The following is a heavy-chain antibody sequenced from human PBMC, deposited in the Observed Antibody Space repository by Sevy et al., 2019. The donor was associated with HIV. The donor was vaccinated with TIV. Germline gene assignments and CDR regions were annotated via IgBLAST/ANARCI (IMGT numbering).Heavy chain of an antibody. V-gene: IGHV4-61*01. CDR2: IYYSGST. J-gene: IGHJ6*02. CDR1: GGSVSSGSYY. CDR3: ARWSWTTWGYYYGMDV. Sequence: SENLSLTCTVSGGSVSSGSYYWSWIRQPPGKGLEWIGYIYYSGSTNYNPSLKSRVTISVDTSKNQFSLKLSSVTAADTAVYGSARWSWTTWGYYYGMDVWGQGTTVTVSS. D-gene: IGHD1-26*01.